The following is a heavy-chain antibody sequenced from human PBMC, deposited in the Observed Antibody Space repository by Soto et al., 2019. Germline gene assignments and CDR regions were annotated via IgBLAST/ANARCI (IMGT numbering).Heavy chain of an antibody. V-gene: IGHV3-33*01. CDR3: ARGRYYDSSGYYYYYGLDV. CDR1: GFTFSSYG. Sequence: GGSLKLSCAASGFTFSSYGMHWVRQAPGKGLEWVAVIWYDGSNKYYADSVKGRFTISRDNSKNTLYLQMYSLRAEDTAVYYCARGRYYDSSGYYYYYGLDVWGQGTTVTVSS. J-gene: IGHJ6*02. D-gene: IGHD3-22*01. CDR2: IWYDGSNK.